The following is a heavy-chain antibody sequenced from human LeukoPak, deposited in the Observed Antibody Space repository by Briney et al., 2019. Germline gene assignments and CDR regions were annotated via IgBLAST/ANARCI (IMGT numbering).Heavy chain of an antibody. CDR1: GGSLSGYY. CDR3: ARQSQYYYDSSGYYY. Sequence: SETLSLTCAVYGGSLSGYYWSWIRQPPGKGLEWIGEINHSGSTNYNPSLKSRVTISVDTSKNQFSLKLSSVTAADTAVYYCARQSQYYYDSSGYYYWGQGTLVTVSS. CDR2: INHSGST. D-gene: IGHD3-22*01. J-gene: IGHJ4*02. V-gene: IGHV4-34*01.